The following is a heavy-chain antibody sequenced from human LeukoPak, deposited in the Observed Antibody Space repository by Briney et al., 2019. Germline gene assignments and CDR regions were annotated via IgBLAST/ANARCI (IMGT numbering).Heavy chain of an antibody. CDR1: GYTFTSYD. CDR3: ARVSETPAYYYTSGYYYLGY. CDR2: MNPNSGNT. V-gene: IGHV1-8*01. Sequence: ASVRVSCKASGYTFTSYDINWVRQAAGQGLEWMGWMNPNSGNTGYAQRFQGRVTMTRDTAISTAYMELSSLRSEDTAVCYCARVSETPAYYYTSGYYYLGYWGQGTLVTVSS. D-gene: IGHD3-22*01. J-gene: IGHJ4*02.